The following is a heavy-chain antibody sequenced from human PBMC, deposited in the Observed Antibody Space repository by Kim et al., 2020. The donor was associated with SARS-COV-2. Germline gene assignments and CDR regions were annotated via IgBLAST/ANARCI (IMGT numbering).Heavy chain of an antibody. CDR2: IIPILGIA. V-gene: IGHV1-69*04. CDR1: GGTFSSYA. Sequence: SVKVSCKASGGTFSSYAISWVRQAPGQGLEWMGRIIPILGIANYAQKFQGRVTITADKSTSTAYMELSSLRSEYTAVYYFASDLLGGIAISLFVYWCQG. D-gene: IGHD6-13*01. CDR3: ASDLLGGIAISLFVY. J-gene: IGHJ4*02.